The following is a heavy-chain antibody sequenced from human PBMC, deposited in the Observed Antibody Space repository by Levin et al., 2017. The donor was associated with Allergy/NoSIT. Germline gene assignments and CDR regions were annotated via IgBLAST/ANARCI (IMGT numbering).Heavy chain of an antibody. CDR1: GFTFSDYS. V-gene: IGHV3-21*01. Sequence: GGSLRLSCAASGFTFSDYSMSWVRQAPGKGLEWVFSISSSSSYIYSADSVEGRFTVSRDNAKNSLYLQMNILRAEDTAVYYCARTDYFDYWGQGTLVTVSS. CDR2: ISSSSSYI. J-gene: IGHJ4*02. CDR3: ARTDYFDY.